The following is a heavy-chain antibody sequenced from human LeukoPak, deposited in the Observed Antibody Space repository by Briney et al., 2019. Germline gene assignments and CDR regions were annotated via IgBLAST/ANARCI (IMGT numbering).Heavy chain of an antibody. CDR1: GGSMSSSY. D-gene: IGHD2-15*01. V-gene: IGHV4-59*08. Sequence: SETLSLTCTVSGGSMSSSYWSWIRQPPGKGLEWRGYIYYTGSPKSNPPLKSRVTISLDTPKNQFSLRLSSVPAADTSVYYCARRRQITSYSPYAFDMWGQGTMVTVSS. J-gene: IGHJ3*02. CDR2: IYYTGSP. CDR3: ARRRQITSYSPYAFDM.